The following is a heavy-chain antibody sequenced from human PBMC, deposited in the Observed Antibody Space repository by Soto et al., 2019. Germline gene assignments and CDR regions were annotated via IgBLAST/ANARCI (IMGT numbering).Heavy chain of an antibody. CDR2: IIPIFGTA. Sequence: ASVKVPCKASGGTFSSYAISWVRQASGQGLEWMGGIIPIFGTANYAQKFQGRVTITADESTSTAYMVLSSLRSEDTAVYYCARDRAAAGTYFYYGMDVWGQGTTVTVSS. CDR3: ARDRAAAGTYFYYGMDV. CDR1: GGTFSSYA. V-gene: IGHV1-69*13. J-gene: IGHJ6*02. D-gene: IGHD6-13*01.